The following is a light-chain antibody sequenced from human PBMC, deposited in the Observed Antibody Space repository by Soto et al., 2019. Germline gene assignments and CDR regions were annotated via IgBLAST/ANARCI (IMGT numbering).Light chain of an antibody. J-gene: IGKJ3*01. CDR1: QSIRSY. CDR2: APS. CDR3: QQSYSTPRT. Sequence: DILMTQSPSSLSASVGDRVTITCRASQSIRSYLNWYQQKPGKAPKLLIYAPSSLQSGVPSRFSGSGSGTDFTLTISTLQPDDFATYYCQQSYSTPRTFGPGTKVDIK. V-gene: IGKV1-39*01.